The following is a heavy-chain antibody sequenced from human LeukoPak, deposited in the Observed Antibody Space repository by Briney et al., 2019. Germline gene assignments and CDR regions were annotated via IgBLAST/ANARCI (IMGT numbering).Heavy chain of an antibody. Sequence: SETLSLTCAVSGGSISSGGYSWSWIRQPPGKGLEWIGYIYHSGSTYYNPSLKSRVTISVDRSKNQFSLKLSSVTAADTAVYCCARAEIPRYCSSTSCYMDYGMDVWGQGTTVTVSS. CDR2: IYHSGST. J-gene: IGHJ6*02. V-gene: IGHV4-30-2*01. CDR1: GGSISSGGYS. D-gene: IGHD2-2*02. CDR3: ARAEIPRYCSSTSCYMDYGMDV.